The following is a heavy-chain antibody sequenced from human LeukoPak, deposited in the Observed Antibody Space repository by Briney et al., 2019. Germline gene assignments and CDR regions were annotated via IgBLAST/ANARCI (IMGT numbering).Heavy chain of an antibody. CDR1: VGSISSSSYY. J-gene: IGHJ4*02. CDR3: ARGTTGFDY. Sequence: AETLSLPCTVSVGSISSSSYYWGRIRQPPGKGVEWIGSIYYSGITHYNPYLKSRVTISVDTSKNQFSLKLSSVPAADTAVYYCARGTTGFDYWGQGTLVTVSS. D-gene: IGHD4-17*01. CDR2: IYYSGIT. V-gene: IGHV4-39*01.